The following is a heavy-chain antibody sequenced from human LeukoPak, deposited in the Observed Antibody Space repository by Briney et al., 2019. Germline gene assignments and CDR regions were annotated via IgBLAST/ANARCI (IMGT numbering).Heavy chain of an antibody. J-gene: IGHJ3*02. Sequence: GGSLRLSCAASGFTFSNYGMHWVRQAPGKGLEWVAIIWYDGSNKYCADSVKGRFTISTDTAKSSLFLQMNGLSADDTAVYYCVRDYVYAFDIWGQGTMVTVSS. CDR1: GFTFSNYG. V-gene: IGHV3-33*01. CDR2: IWYDGSNK. D-gene: IGHD3-16*01. CDR3: VRDYVYAFDI.